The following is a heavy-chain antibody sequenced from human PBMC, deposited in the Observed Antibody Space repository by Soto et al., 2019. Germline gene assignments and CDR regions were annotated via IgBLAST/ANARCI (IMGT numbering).Heavy chain of an antibody. CDR2: ISHEGSNK. D-gene: IGHD1-20*01. Sequence: QVQLVESEGGVVQPGRSLRLSCAASGFTFSSYGMHWVRQAPGKGLEWVAVISHEGSNKYYADSVKGLLTISRDNSKNTLYLQMNSLRPEDTAVYYCAKDRGINWYYSDMDVWGQGTTVTVSS. CDR1: GFTFSSYG. CDR3: AKDRGINWYYSDMDV. J-gene: IGHJ6*02. V-gene: IGHV3-30*18.